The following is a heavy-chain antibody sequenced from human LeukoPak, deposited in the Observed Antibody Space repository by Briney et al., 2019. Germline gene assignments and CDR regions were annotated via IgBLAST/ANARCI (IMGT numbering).Heavy chain of an antibody. CDR3: ARVVRGVIPYYFDY. CDR1: GGSISSYY. J-gene: IGHJ4*02. V-gene: IGHV4-59*01. Sequence: PSETLSLTCTVSGGSISSYYWSWIRQPPGKGLEWIGYIYYSGSTNYNPSLKSRVTISVDTSKNQFSPKLSSVTAADTAVYYCARVVRGVIPYYFDYWGQGTLVTVSS. CDR2: IYYSGST. D-gene: IGHD3-10*01.